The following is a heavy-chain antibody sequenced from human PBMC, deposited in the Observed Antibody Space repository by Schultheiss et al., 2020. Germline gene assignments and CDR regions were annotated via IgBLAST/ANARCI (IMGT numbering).Heavy chain of an antibody. CDR3: ARRNKPRSVVPAANAWPGNYGMDV. D-gene: IGHD2-2*01. V-gene: IGHV4-39*07. CDR1: GGSISSSSYY. J-gene: IGHJ6*02. Sequence: SETLSLTCTVSGGSISSSSYYWSWIRQHPGKGLEWIGEIYHSGSTNYNPSLKSRLTISVDTSKNQFSLNLSSVTAADTAVYYCARRNKPRSVVPAANAWPGNYGMDVWGQGTTVTVSS. CDR2: IYHSGST.